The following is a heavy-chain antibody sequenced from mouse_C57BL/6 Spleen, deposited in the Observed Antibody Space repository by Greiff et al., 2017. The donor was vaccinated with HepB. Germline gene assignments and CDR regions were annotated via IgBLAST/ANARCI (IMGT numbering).Heavy chain of an antibody. J-gene: IGHJ1*03. D-gene: IGHD4-1*01. CDR2: IDPSDSYT. CDR3: ARRGTGPWYFDV. Sequence: QVQLQQSGAELVMPGASVKLSCKASGYTFTSYWMHWVKQRPGQGLEWIGEIDPSDSYTNYNQKFKGKSTLTVDKSSSTAYMQLSSLTSEDSAVYYCARRGTGPWYFDVWGTGTTVTVSS. V-gene: IGHV1-69*01. CDR1: GYTFTSYW.